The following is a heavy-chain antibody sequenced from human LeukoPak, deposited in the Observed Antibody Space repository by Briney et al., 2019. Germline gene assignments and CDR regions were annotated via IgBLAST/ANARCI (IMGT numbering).Heavy chain of an antibody. CDR1: GYTFTSYY. CDR3: AREGADQPFDY. CDR2: INPSGGST. J-gene: IGHJ4*02. V-gene: IGHV1-46*01. D-gene: IGHD2-2*01. Sequence: ALVKVSCKASGYTFTSYYMHWVRQAPGQGLEWMGIINPSGGSTSYAQKFQGRVTMTRDMSTSTVYMELSSLRSEDTAVYYCAREGADQPFDYWGQGTLVTVSS.